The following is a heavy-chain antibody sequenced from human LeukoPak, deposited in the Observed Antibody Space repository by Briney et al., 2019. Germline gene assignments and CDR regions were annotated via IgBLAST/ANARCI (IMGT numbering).Heavy chain of an antibody. CDR2: IYHSGST. V-gene: IGHV4-30-2*01. J-gene: IGHJ6*02. CDR3: ARERSGMDV. CDR1: GGSISSGGYS. Sequence: PSETLSLTCAVSGGSISSGGYSWSWIRQPPGTGPEWIGYIYHSGSTYYNPSLKSRVTISVDRSKNQFSLKLSSVTAADTAVYYCARERSGMDVWGQGTTVTVSS.